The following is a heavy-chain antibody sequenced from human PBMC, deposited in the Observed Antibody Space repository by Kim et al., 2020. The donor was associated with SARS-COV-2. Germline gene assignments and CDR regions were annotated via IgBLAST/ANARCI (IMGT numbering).Heavy chain of an antibody. CDR1: GGTFSSYA. V-gene: IGHV1-69*13. CDR2: IIPIFGTA. Sequence: SVKVSCKASGGTFSSYAISWVRQAPGQGLEWMGGIIPIFGTANYAQKFQGRVTITADESTSTAYMELSSLRSEDTAVYYCARFVGRLGGMDVWGQGTTVTVSS. CDR3: ARFVGRLGGMDV. J-gene: IGHJ6*02. D-gene: IGHD3-16*01.